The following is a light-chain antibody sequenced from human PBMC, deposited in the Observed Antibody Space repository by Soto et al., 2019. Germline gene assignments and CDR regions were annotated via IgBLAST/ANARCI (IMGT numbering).Light chain of an antibody. CDR2: LGS. V-gene: IGKV2-28*01. Sequence: DIVIAQSPLSLPVTPVDPASISFRSSQGLLHTNGYNYLDWYLQKPGQSPQALIYLGSNRSSGVPDRFSGSGSGTDFTLKISRVEAEDVGVYYCMKPLQTPRTFGQGTKVAIK. CDR3: MKPLQTPRT. CDR1: QGLLHTNGYNY. J-gene: IGKJ1*01.